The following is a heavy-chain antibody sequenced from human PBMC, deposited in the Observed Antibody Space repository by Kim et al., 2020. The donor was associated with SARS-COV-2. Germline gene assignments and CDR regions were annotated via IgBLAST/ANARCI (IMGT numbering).Heavy chain of an antibody. Sequence: SETLSLTCTVSGGSISSYYWSWIRQPPGKGLEWIGYIYYSGSTNYNPSLKSRVTISVDTSKNQFSLKLSSVTAADTAVYYCARDIVNDYGDYYAFDIWGQGTMVTVSS. V-gene: IGHV4-59*01. CDR1: GGSISSYY. J-gene: IGHJ3*02. CDR3: ARDIVNDYGDYYAFDI. D-gene: IGHD4-17*01. CDR2: IYYSGST.